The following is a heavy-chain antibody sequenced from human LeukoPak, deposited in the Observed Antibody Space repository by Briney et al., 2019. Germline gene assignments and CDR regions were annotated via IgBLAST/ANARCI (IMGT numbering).Heavy chain of an antibody. D-gene: IGHD6-13*01. Sequence: PSETLSLTCAVYGGSFSGYYWSWIRQPAGKGLEWIGRIYFTGTTNYNPSLQSRVTMSVDTSKYQFSLELSSVTAADTAVYYCARGSSSSWYSFDFWGQGTVVTVSS. V-gene: IGHV4-59*10. CDR2: IYFTGTT. CDR1: GGSFSGYY. J-gene: IGHJ3*01. CDR3: ARGSSSSWYSFDF.